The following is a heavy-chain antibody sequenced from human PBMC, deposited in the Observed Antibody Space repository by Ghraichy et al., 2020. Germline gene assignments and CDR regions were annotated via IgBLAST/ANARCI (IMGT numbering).Heavy chain of an antibody. D-gene: IGHD6-13*01. V-gene: IGHV3-21*01. Sequence: GESLNISCAASGFTFSSYTMNWVRQAPGKGLEWVSSVSSSSSYMYYADSVKGRFTISRDDAKNSLYLQMNSLRAEDTAVYYCATSEGIAAAGKDYWGQGTLVTVSS. CDR1: GFTFSSYT. J-gene: IGHJ4*02. CDR2: VSSSSSYM. CDR3: ATSEGIAAAGKDY.